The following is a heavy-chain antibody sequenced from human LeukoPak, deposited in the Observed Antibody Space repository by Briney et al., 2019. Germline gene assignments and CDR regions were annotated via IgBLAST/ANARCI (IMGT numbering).Heavy chain of an antibody. CDR2: ISAYNGNT. Sequence: ASVKVSCKASGYTFTDYYIHWVRQAPGQGLEWMGWISAYNGNTNYAQKLQGRVTMTTDTSTSTAYMELRSLRSDDTAVYYCARVDYDILTLDVWGKGTTVTISS. V-gene: IGHV1-18*04. CDR1: GYTFTDYY. CDR3: ARVDYDILTLDV. J-gene: IGHJ6*04. D-gene: IGHD3-9*01.